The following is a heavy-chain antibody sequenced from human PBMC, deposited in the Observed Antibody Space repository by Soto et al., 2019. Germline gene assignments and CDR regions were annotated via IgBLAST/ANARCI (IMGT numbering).Heavy chain of an antibody. J-gene: IGHJ5*02. CDR3: AKDGNPTMIVVRNWFDP. CDR2: ISYDGSNK. D-gene: IGHD3-22*01. V-gene: IGHV3-30*18. Sequence: GSLRLSCAASGFTFSSYGMHWVRQAPGKGLEWVAVISYDGSNKYYADSVKGRFTISRDNSKNTLYLQMNSLRAEDTAVYYCAKDGNPTMIVVRNWFDPWGQGTLVTVSS. CDR1: GFTFSSYG.